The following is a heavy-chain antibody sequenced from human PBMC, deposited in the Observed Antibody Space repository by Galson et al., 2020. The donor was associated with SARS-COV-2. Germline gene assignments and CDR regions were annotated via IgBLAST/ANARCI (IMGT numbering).Heavy chain of an antibody. CDR3: ARTYYDILTGYYLAFDI. CDR2: IDWDDDK. V-gene: IGHV2-70*04. CDR1: GFSLSTSGMR. Sequence: SGPTLVKPTQTLTLTCTFSGFSLSTSGMRVSWIRQPPGKALEWLARIDWDDDKFYSTSLKTRLTISKDTSKNQVVLTMTNMDPVDTATYYCARTYYDILTGYYLAFDIWGQGTMVTVSS. D-gene: IGHD3-9*01. J-gene: IGHJ3*02.